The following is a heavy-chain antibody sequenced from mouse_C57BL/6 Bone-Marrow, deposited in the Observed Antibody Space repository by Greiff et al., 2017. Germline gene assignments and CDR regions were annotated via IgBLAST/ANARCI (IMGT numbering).Heavy chain of an antibody. Sequence: QVQLQQSGAELVMPGASVKLSCKASGYTFTSYWMHWVKQRPGQGLEWIGEIDPSDSYTNYNQKFKGKSTLTVDKSSSTAYMQLSSLTSEDSAVYYCARGGAGADWGQGTLVTVSA. V-gene: IGHV1-69*01. CDR2: IDPSDSYT. J-gene: IGHJ3*01. CDR3: ARGGAGAD. CDR1: GYTFTSYW. D-gene: IGHD4-1*01.